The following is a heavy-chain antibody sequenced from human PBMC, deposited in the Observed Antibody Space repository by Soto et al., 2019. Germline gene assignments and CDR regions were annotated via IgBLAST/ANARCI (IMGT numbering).Heavy chain of an antibody. D-gene: IGHD6-19*01. CDR2: IYYSGST. V-gene: IGHV4-61*01. Sequence: LSLTCTVSGGSVSSGSYYWSWIRQPPGKGLEWIGYIYYSGSTNYNPSLKSRVTISVDTSKNQFSLKLSSVTAADTAVYYCARVRFSGVDYWGQGXLVTVSS. CDR3: ARVRFSGVDY. CDR1: GGSVSSGSYY. J-gene: IGHJ4*02.